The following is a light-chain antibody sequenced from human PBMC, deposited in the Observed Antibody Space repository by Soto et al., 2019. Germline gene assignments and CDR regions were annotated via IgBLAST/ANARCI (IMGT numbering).Light chain of an antibody. CDR1: QGISSW. CDR2: AVS. V-gene: IGKV1D-12*01. Sequence: DIQMTQSPSSVSASVGDRVTITCRASQGISSWLAWYQQKPGTAPKLLIYAVSSLQSDVPSRFSGAGSVTEFTLTISSLQPEDVATYYCQQATIFPLTFGGGTKVESK. J-gene: IGKJ4*01. CDR3: QQATIFPLT.